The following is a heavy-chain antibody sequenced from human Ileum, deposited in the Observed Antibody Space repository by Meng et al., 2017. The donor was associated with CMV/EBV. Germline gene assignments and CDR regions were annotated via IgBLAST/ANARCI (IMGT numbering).Heavy chain of an antibody. CDR2: SSWDSVHI. V-gene: IGHV3-9*01. CDR3: ARDDILLFE. Sequence: GGSLRLSCAVSGFSFRAYAMHWVRQAPGKGLEWVSGSSWDSVHIGYADSVKGRFTISRDNGKNSLFLQMNSLRAEDTAVYYCARDDILLFEGGQGTLVTVSS. D-gene: IGHD3-10*01. CDR1: GFSFRAYA. J-gene: IGHJ4*02.